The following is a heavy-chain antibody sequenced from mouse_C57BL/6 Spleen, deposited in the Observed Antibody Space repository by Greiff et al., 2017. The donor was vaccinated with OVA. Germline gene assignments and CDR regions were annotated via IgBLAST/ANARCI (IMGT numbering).Heavy chain of an antibody. CDR2: INPYNGGN. D-gene: IGHD2-3*01. Sequence: EVQLQQSGPVLVKPGASVKMSCKASGYTFTDYYMNWVKQSHGKSLEWIGVINPYNGGNSSNQKFKGKATLTVDKSASTAYMELNSLTSEASAVYYCAREGADGYYVRLFDYWGQGTTLTVSS. V-gene: IGHV1-19*01. J-gene: IGHJ2*01. CDR3: AREGADGYYVRLFDY. CDR1: GYTFTDYY.